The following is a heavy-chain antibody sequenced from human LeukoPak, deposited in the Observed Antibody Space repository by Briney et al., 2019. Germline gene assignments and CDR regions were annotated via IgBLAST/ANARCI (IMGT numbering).Heavy chain of an antibody. CDR1: GYTFRSYG. Sequence: GASVKVSCKDSGYTFRSYGISWVRQAPGQGLEWMGGIIPIFGTANYAQKFLGRVTITTDESTSTAYMELSSLRSEDTAVYYCARTFTVLTALVETWYPYYFDYWGQGTLVTVPS. CDR2: IIPIFGTA. V-gene: IGHV1-69*05. D-gene: IGHD4-23*01. CDR3: ARTFTVLTALVETWYPYYFDY. J-gene: IGHJ4*02.